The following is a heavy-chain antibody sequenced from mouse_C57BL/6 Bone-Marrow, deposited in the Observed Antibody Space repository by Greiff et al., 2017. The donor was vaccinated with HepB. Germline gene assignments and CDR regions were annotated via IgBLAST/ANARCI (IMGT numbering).Heavy chain of an antibody. CDR3: TRGGGYDGFDY. J-gene: IGHJ2*01. V-gene: IGHV1-15*01. D-gene: IGHD2-2*01. CDR1: GYTFTDYE. CDR2: IDPETGGT. Sequence: VKLLESGAELVRPGASVTLSCKASGYTFTDYEMHWVKQTPVHGLEWIGSIDPETGGTAYNQKFKGKAILTADKSSSTAYMELRSLTSEDSAVYYCTRGGGYDGFDYWGQGTTLTVSS.